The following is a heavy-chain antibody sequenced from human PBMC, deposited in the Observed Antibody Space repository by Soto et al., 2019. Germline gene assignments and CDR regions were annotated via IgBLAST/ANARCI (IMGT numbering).Heavy chain of an antibody. CDR1: GFTFSSYA. J-gene: IGHJ4*02. CDR2: ISYDGSNK. D-gene: IGHD3-3*01. V-gene: IGHV3-30-3*01. Sequence: GGSLRLSCAASGFTFSSYAMHWVRQAPGKGLEWVAVISYDGSNKYYADSVKGRFTISRDNSKNTLYLQMNSLRAEDTAVYYCARDGGVVSPFDYWGQGTLVTVSS. CDR3: ARDGGVVSPFDY.